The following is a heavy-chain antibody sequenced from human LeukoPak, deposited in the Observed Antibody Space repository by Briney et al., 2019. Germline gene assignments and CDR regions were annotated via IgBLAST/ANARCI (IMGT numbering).Heavy chain of an antibody. CDR3: ARDYSGWSLDP. CDR1: GFTFSSSD. D-gene: IGHD5-12*01. Sequence: GGSLRLSCAASGFTFSSSDMNWVRQAPGKGLEWVSYISDSGKTKYYADSVKGRFTISRDNAKNSLYLQMNSLSAEDTAVYYCARDYSGWSLDPWGQGTLVTVSS. CDR2: ISDSGKTK. V-gene: IGHV3-48*03. J-gene: IGHJ5*02.